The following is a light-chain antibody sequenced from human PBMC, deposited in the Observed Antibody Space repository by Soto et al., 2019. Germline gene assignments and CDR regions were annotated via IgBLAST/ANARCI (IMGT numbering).Light chain of an antibody. J-gene: IGLJ1*01. CDR2: GDN. V-gene: IGLV1-40*01. CDR3: QSYDISLQNYG. CDR1: TSNIGAPYD. Sequence: QSVLTQPPSVSGAPGQRVSISCTGSTSNIGAPYDVHWYQHLPGTAPKLLIYGDNNRPSGFPDRCSASKSGPSASLAITRLQAEDEADYYCQSYDISLQNYGFGTGTKLTVL.